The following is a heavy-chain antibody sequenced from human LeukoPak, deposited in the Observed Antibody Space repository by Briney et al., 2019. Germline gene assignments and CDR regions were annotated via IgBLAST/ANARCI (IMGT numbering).Heavy chain of an antibody. CDR2: ISYDGSNK. J-gene: IGHJ6*02. V-gene: IGHV3-30-3*01. CDR1: GFTFSSYA. Sequence: GGSLRLSCAASGFTFSSYAMHWVRQAPGKGLEWVAVISYDGSNKYYADSVKGRFTISRDNSKNTLYLQMNSLRAEDTAVYYCAKGFWQWLVADVWGQGTTVTVSS. D-gene: IGHD6-19*01. CDR3: AKGFWQWLVADV.